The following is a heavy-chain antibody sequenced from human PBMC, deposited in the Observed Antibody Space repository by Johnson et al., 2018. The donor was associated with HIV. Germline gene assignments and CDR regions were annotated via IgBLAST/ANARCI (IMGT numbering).Heavy chain of an antibody. J-gene: IGHJ3*02. CDR2: IRYDGSNK. CDR3: ARDQLRRCHAFGI. Sequence: QVQLVESGGGLIQPGGSLRLSCAASGFTFSSYGMHWVRQAPGKGLEWVAFIRYDGSNKYYADSVKGRFTISRDNSKNTLYLQMNSLRAEDTAVYYCARDQLRRCHAFGIWGQGTMVTVSS. D-gene: IGHD1-1*01. V-gene: IGHV3-30*02. CDR1: GFTFSSYG.